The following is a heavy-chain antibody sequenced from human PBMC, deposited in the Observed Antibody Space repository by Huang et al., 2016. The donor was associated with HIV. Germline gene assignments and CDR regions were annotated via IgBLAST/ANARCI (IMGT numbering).Heavy chain of an antibody. J-gene: IGHJ6*02. V-gene: IGHV3-7*01. CDR2: IKQDEREK. Sequence: VANIKQDEREKYYVESVKGRFNISRDNAKKVLFLEMNNVRVEDTATYYCATKTAAMDIWGQGTTVTVS. D-gene: IGHD1-7*01. CDR3: ATKTAAMDI.